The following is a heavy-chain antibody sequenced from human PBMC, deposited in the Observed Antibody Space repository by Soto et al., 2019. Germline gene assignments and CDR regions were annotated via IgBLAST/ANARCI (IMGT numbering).Heavy chain of an antibody. Sequence: SGPTLVNPTQTLTLTCTFSGFPLSTSGMCVNWVRQPPGKALEWLARIDWDDDKYYSTSLKTRLTISKDTSKNQVVLTMTNMDPVDTATYYCARMERYSSSWFRVDYWGQGALVTVSS. D-gene: IGHD6-13*01. CDR2: IDWDDDK. V-gene: IGHV2-70*11. CDR1: GFPLSTSGMC. J-gene: IGHJ4*02. CDR3: ARMERYSSSWFRVDY.